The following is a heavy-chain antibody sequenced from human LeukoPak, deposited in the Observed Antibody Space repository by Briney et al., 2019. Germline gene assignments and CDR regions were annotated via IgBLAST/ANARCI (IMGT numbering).Heavy chain of an antibody. CDR3: GKERIPDGYYSIDY. CDR2: ITGNAGLI. Sequence: GGSLRLSCAASGFPFSTYAVTWVRQAPGKGLEWVSVITGNAGLIAYADSVKGRFTISRDNYKNTLYLEMNSLSAEYTARYYCGKERIPDGYYSIDYWGQGTPVTVSS. CDR1: GFPFSTYA. V-gene: IGHV3-23*01. D-gene: IGHD3-3*01. J-gene: IGHJ4*02.